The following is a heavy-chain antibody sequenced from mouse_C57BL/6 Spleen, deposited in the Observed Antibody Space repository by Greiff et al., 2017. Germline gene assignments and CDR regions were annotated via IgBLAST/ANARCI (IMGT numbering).Heavy chain of an antibody. CDR1: GYTFTEYT. Sequence: QVQLQQSGAELVKPGASVKLSCKASGYTFTEYTIHWVKQRSGQGLEWIGWFYPGSGSIKYNEKFKDKATLTADKSSSPVYMELSRLTSEDAAVYFCARHGGIYYGYDWAMDDWGKGTSVTVSS. J-gene: IGHJ4*01. V-gene: IGHV1-62-2*01. CDR2: FYPGSGSI. CDR3: ARHGGIYYGYDWAMDD. D-gene: IGHD2-2*01.